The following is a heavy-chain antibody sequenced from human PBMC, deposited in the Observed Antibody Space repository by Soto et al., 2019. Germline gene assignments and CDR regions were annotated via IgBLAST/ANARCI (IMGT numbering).Heavy chain of an antibody. J-gene: IGHJ4*02. CDR1: CGTIGSLGYC. CDR2: IYYSGST. V-gene: IGHV4-31*02. Sequence: TVACGTIGSLGYCWSWIRKPPGKGLEWIGYIYYSGSTYYNPSLKSRVTISVDTSKNQFSLKLSSVTAADTAVYYCARASYYDYIWGSYRPISFDYCGQGTLVTGSS. D-gene: IGHD3-16*02. CDR3: ARASYYDYIWGSYRPISFDY.